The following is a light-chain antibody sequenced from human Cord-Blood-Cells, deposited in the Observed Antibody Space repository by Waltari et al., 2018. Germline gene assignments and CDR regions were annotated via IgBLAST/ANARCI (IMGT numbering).Light chain of an antibody. V-gene: IGKV3-20*01. CDR1: QSVSSSY. CDR3: QQYGSSPT. Sequence: EIVLTPSPGTLSLSPGERATLSCRASQSVSSSYLAWYQQKPGQDPRLLIYGASSRATGIPDRFSGSGSGTDFTLTISRLEPEDFAVYYCQQYGSSPTFGQGTKVEIK. CDR2: GAS. J-gene: IGKJ1*01.